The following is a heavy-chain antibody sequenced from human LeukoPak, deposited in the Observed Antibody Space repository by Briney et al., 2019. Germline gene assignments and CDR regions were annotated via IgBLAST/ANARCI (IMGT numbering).Heavy chain of an antibody. CDR3: ARLPSGYPLGYMDV. CDR1: GYTFTGYY. V-gene: IGHV1-2*02. D-gene: IGHD5-12*01. J-gene: IGHJ6*03. Sequence: ASVKVSCKASGYTFTGYYMHWVRQAPGQGLEWMGWINPNSGGTNYAQKFQGRVTMTRDTSISTAYMELSRLRSDDTAVYYCARLPSGYPLGYMDVWGKGTTVTVSS. CDR2: INPNSGGT.